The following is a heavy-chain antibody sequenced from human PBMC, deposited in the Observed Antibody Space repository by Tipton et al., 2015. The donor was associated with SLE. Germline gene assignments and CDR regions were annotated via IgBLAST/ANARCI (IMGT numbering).Heavy chain of an antibody. Sequence: TLSLTCTVSGGSITSGTHYWTWIRQTAGKGLEWIGRVYTSGTTNYNPSLRSRVTISIDTSRNQFSLKMISVTAADSAVYFCTREGGDDAYLGAYDIWGQGTMVTVSS. J-gene: IGHJ3*02. CDR3: TREGGDDAYLGAYDI. V-gene: IGHV4-61*02. D-gene: IGHD7-27*01. CDR2: VYTSGTT. CDR1: GGSITSGTHY.